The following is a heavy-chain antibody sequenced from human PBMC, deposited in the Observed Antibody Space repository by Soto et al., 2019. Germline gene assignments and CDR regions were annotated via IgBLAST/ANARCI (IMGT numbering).Heavy chain of an antibody. CDR2: INHSGSN. V-gene: IGHV4-34*01. Sequence: TQTLSLTCAVYGGSFIGYDWSWIRQPPGKGLEWIGEINHSGSNNYNPSLKSRVTISVHTSKNQFSLKLSSVTAADTAVYYCARAGIAAAGNYYYYYYGMDVWGQGPTV. CDR3: ARAGIAAAGNYYYYYYGMDV. D-gene: IGHD6-13*01. CDR1: GGSFIGYD. J-gene: IGHJ6*02.